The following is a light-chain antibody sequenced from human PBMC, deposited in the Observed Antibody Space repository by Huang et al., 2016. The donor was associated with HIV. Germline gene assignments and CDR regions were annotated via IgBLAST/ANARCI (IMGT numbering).Light chain of an antibody. CDR2: AAS. V-gene: IGKV1-39*01. CDR1: QNIKRY. J-gene: IGKJ2*01. Sequence: DIQITQSPSSLSASVGDTVIITCRASQNIKRYLNWYQQEPGKATKLLISAASNLQSGVPSTFSGSGSGTDFTLTIHSLQPEDSATYYCQQSARTPRTFGQGTKLEI. CDR3: QQSARTPRT.